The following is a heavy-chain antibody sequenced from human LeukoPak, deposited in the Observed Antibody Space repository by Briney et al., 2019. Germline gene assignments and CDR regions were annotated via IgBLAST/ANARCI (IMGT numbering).Heavy chain of an antibody. D-gene: IGHD6-13*01. V-gene: IGHV3-30*02. CDR1: GFTFSDYG. Sequence: GGSLRLSCAAPGFTFSDYGMHWVRPAPGKGLEWGSFIRNDGSIKYYADSVKGRFTISRDNSKNTLYLQMNSLRAEDTAVYYCAKDRWRQQVVHYFDYWGQGTLVTVSS. J-gene: IGHJ4*02. CDR3: AKDRWRQQVVHYFDY. CDR2: IRNDGSIK.